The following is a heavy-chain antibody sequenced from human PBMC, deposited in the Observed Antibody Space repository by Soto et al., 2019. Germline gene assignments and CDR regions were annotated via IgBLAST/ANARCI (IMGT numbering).Heavy chain of an antibody. CDR1: GYTFTSYY. V-gene: IGHV1-46*03. CDR3: ARRGARAGTRYGMDV. Sequence: GASVKVSCKASGYTFTSYYMHWLRQAPGQGLEWMGIINPSGGSTSYAQKFQGRVTMTRDTSTSTVYMELSSLRSEDTAVYYCARRGARAGTRYGMDVWGQGTTVTVSS. CDR2: INPSGGST. J-gene: IGHJ6*02. D-gene: IGHD6-19*01.